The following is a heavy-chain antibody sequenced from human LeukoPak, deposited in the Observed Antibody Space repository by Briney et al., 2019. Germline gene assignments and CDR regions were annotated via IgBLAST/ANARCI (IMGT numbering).Heavy chain of an antibody. J-gene: IGHJ4*02. V-gene: IGHV3-23*01. D-gene: IGHD3-22*01. CDR2: ISGSGTST. CDR3: EGTYYYDSSDDY. Sequence: GGSLRLSCAPSGFTFRSYAMSWVRQAPGKGVEWVFAISGSGTSTYYADSVKGRFTISRDNSKNTLYLQMNSLRAEDTAVYYCEGTYYYDSSDDYWGQGTLVTVSS. CDR1: GFTFRSYA.